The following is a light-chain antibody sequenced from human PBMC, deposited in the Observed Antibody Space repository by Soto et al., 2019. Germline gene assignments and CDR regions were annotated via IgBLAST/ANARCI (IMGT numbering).Light chain of an antibody. CDR2: GAS. V-gene: IGKV3-15*01. CDR1: QSVSSN. J-gene: IGKJ2*01. CDR3: QQYNNWPAYT. Sequence: EIVMTQSPATLSVSPGERATLSCRASQSVSSNLAWYQQKPGQAPRLLICGASTRATGIPARFSRSGSVTEFTLTINSLQSEDFAVYLCQQYNNWPAYTFGHGTKLQSK.